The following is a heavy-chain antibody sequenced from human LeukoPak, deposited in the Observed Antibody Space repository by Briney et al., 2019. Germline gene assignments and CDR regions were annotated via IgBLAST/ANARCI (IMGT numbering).Heavy chain of an antibody. Sequence: GGSLRLSCAASGFTFSSYAMSWVRQAPGKGLEWVSAISGSGGSTYYADSVKGRFTISRDNAKNSLYLQMNSLRAEDTAVYYCARVSDQLFDYWGQGTLVTVSS. CDR1: GFTFSSYA. CDR2: ISGSGGST. V-gene: IGHV3-23*01. CDR3: ARVSDQLFDY. D-gene: IGHD2-2*01. J-gene: IGHJ4*02.